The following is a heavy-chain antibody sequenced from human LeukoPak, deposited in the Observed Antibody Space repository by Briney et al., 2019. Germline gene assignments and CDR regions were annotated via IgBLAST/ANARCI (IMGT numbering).Heavy chain of an antibody. D-gene: IGHD3-22*01. CDR2: INHSGGT. V-gene: IGHV4-34*01. CDR3: ARARNYYDSSGFYYEGDAFDI. J-gene: IGHJ3*02. Sequence: SETLSLTCAVYSGSFSGYYWSWIRQPPGKGLEWIGEINHSGGTNYNPSLKSRVTISVDTSKNQFSLKLSSVTAADTAVYYCARARNYYDSSGFYYEGDAFDIWGQGTMVTVSS. CDR1: SGSFSGYY.